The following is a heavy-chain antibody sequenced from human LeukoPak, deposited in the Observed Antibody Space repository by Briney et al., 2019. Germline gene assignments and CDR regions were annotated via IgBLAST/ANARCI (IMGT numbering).Heavy chain of an antibody. J-gene: IGHJ5*02. CDR3: ARVMAVNPDWFDP. CDR2: IYNTGST. D-gene: IGHD5-24*01. V-gene: IGHV4-61*02. Sequence: SETLSLTCTVSGASISSESYHWPWIRQPAGKGLEWIGRIYNTGSTKYNPSLKSRVTISIDTSKNQFSLKLNSVTAADTAVYYCARVMAVNPDWFDPWGQGTLVTVSS. CDR1: GASISSESYH.